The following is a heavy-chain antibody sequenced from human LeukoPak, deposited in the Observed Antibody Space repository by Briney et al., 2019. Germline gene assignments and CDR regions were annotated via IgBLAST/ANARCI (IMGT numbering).Heavy chain of an antibody. Sequence: GGSLRLSCAASGFTFSSYEMNWVRQAPGKGLEWVSYISSSGSTIYYADSVKGRFTISRDNAKNSLYLQMNSLRAEDTAVYYCARNTFGGVTGSYYFDYWGQGTLVTVSS. J-gene: IGHJ4*02. D-gene: IGHD3-16*01. CDR2: ISSSGSTI. CDR3: ARNTFGGVTGSYYFDY. CDR1: GFTFSSYE. V-gene: IGHV3-48*03.